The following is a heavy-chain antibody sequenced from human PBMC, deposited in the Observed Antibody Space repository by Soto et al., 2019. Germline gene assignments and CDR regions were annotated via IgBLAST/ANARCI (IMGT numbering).Heavy chain of an antibody. V-gene: IGHV1-2*04. CDR2: INPNSGGT. J-gene: IGHJ6*02. CDR3: ATAGCSSTSCYDDYYYYYGMDV. D-gene: IGHD2-2*01. Sequence: ASVKVSCKASGYTFTGYYMYWVRQAPGQGLEWMGWINPNSGGTNYAQKFQGWVTMTRDTSISTAYMELSRLRSDDTAVYYFATAGCSSTSCYDDYYYYYGMDVWGQGTTVTVSS. CDR1: GYTFTGYY.